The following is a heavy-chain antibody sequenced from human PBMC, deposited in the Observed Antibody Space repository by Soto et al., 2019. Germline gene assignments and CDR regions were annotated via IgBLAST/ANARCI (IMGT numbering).Heavy chain of an antibody. CDR3: ARGGPVLNYYGSGSYYRSYYYYGMDV. CDR2: INHSGST. Sequence: SETLSLTCAVYGGSFSGYYWSWIRQPPGKGLEWIGEINHSGSTNYNPSLKSRVTISVDTSKNQFSLKLSSVTAADTAVYYCARGGPVLNYYGSGSYYRSYYYYGMDVWGQGTTVTVSS. D-gene: IGHD3-10*01. CDR1: GGSFSGYY. J-gene: IGHJ6*02. V-gene: IGHV4-34*01.